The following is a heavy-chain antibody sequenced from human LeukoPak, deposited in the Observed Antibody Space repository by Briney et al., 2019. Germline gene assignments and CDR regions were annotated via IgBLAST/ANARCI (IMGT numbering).Heavy chain of an antibody. D-gene: IGHD3-10*01. V-gene: IGHV3-21*06. CDR2: TVTSGSYI. CDR3: ARGRSITLLRGVAMSDGFDI. Sequence: GGCLRLSCAASGFTFSNYGMNWVRQAPAKGLEWVSLTVTSGSYIYYGDSVKGRFTISRDNAKNLLFLQMNGLRAEDTALYYCARGRSITLLRGVAMSDGFDIWGQGAMVAVSS. J-gene: IGHJ3*02. CDR1: GFTFSNYG.